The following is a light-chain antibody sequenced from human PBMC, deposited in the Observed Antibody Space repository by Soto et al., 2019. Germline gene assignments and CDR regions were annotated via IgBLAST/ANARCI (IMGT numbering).Light chain of an antibody. CDR1: QSVSSN. CDR2: GAS. CDR3: QQYNNWPYT. Sequence: EIVMTQSPATLSVSPGERATLSCRASQSVSSNLAWYQQKPGQAPRLLIYGASTRATGIPARFSGSGSGTEFTLIISSLHSEDFAVYYCQQYNNWPYTFGQGTKLEIK. J-gene: IGKJ2*01. V-gene: IGKV3-15*01.